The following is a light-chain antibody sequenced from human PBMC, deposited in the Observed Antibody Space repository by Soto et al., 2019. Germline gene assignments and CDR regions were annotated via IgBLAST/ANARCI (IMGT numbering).Light chain of an antibody. CDR2: AAY. CDR3: QKYDNAPLT. J-gene: IGKJ4*01. Sequence: DILMTQAPSSLSASVGDRVTITCRARQDISTYLAWYQQKPGKVPKLLISAAYTLQSGIPPRVGGSGSGTDFTLTISSLQPEDVATYYCQKYDNAPLTFGGGTKVEIK. CDR1: QDISTY. V-gene: IGKV1-27*01.